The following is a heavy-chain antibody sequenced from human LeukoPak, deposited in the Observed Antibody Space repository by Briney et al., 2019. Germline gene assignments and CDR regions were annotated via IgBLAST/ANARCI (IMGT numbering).Heavy chain of an antibody. J-gene: IGHJ4*02. Sequence: NTSETLSLTCAVYGGSFSGYYWSWIRQPPGKGLEWIGEINHSGSTNYNPSLKSRVTISVDTSKNQFSLKLSSVTAADTAVYYCARSLAAPPEFFDYWAREPWSPSPQ. CDR1: GGSFSGYY. V-gene: IGHV4-34*01. D-gene: IGHD6-6*01. CDR3: ARSLAAPPEFFDY. CDR2: INHSGST.